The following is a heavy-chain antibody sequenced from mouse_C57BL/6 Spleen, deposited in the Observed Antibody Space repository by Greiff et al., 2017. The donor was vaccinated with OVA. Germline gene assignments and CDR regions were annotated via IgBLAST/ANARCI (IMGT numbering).Heavy chain of an antibody. D-gene: IGHD2-2*01. CDR2: INYDGSST. V-gene: IGHV5-16*01. CDR1: GFTFSDYY. Sequence: GKVVESEGGLVQPGSSMKLSCTASGFTFSDYYMAWVRQVPEKGLEWVANINYDGSSTYYLDSLKSRFIISRDNAKNILYLQMSSLKSEDTATYYCARDPGPFGFWYFDVWGTGTTVTVSS. CDR3: ARDPGPFGFWYFDV. J-gene: IGHJ1*03.